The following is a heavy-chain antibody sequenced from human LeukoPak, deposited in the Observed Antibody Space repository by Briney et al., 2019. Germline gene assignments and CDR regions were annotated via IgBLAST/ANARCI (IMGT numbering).Heavy chain of an antibody. V-gene: IGHV4-4*07. CDR3: ARDSSGWSMNAFDI. CDR2: IYTSGST. D-gene: IGHD6-19*01. J-gene: IGHJ3*02. CDR1: GGSFSGYY. Sequence: SETLSLTCAVYGGSFSGYYWSWIRQPAGKGLEWIGRIYTSGSTNYNPSLKSRVTMSVDTSKNQFSLKLSSVTAADTAVYYCARDSSGWSMNAFDIWGQGTMVTVSS.